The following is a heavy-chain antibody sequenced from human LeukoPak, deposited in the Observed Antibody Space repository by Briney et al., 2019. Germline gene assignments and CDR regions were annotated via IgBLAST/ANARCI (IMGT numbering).Heavy chain of an antibody. D-gene: IGHD6-19*01. CDR2: IYYSGST. J-gene: IGHJ4*02. CDR3: ARDYGSGYFDY. CDR1: GGSISSYY. V-gene: IGHV4-59*01. Sequence: PSETLSLTCTVSGGSISSYYWSWIRQPPGKGLEWIGYIYYSGSTNYNPSLKSRVTISVDTSKNQFSLKLSSVTAADTAVYYCARDYGSGYFDYWGQGNLVTVFS.